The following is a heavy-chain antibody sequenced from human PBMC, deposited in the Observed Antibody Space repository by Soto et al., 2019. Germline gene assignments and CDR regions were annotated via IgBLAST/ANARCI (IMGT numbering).Heavy chain of an antibody. V-gene: IGHV4-31*03. CDR2: IYYSGST. CDR3: ARVPLDSGYYFDY. CDR1: GGSISSGGYY. Sequence: PSETLSLTCTVSGGSISSGGYYWSWIRQHPGKGLEWIGYIYYSGSTYYNKSLKSRGTISVDTSKNKISMKLSSVTAAVTAVYYCARVPLDSGYYFDYWGQGTLVTVAS. J-gene: IGHJ4*02. D-gene: IGHD5-12*01.